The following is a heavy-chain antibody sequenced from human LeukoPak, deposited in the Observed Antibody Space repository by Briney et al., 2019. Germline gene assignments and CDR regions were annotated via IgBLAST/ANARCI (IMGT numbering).Heavy chain of an antibody. J-gene: IGHJ6*03. CDR2: IYYNGDT. CDR3: ARERLSYYYMDA. Sequence: SETLSLTCTVSGGSISSSTYYWVWIRQPPGQGLEWIGSIYYNGDTYYSPSLQSRVSISVATSKNQFSLKLSSVTAADTAVYYCARERLSYYYMDAWGKGTTVTVSS. CDR1: GGSISSSTYY. D-gene: IGHD1-1*01. V-gene: IGHV4-39*07.